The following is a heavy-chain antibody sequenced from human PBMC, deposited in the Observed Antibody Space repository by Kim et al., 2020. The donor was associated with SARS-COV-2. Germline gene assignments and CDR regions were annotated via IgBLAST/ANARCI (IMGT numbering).Heavy chain of an antibody. V-gene: IGHV3-30*18. J-gene: IGHJ3*02. CDR2: ISYDGSNK. CDR1: GFTFSSYG. CDR3: AKGASGSYITAFDS. Sequence: GGSLRLSCAASGFTFSSYGMHWVRQAPGKGLEWVAVISYDGSNKYYADSVKGRFTISRDNSKNTLYLQMNSLRAEDTAVYYCAKGASGSYITAFDSWGQG. D-gene: IGHD1-26*01.